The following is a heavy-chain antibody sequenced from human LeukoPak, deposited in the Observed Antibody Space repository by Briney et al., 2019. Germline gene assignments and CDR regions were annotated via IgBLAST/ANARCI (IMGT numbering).Heavy chain of an antibody. CDR2: IIPILGIA. J-gene: IGHJ6*02. D-gene: IGHD3-3*01. CDR1: GGTFSSYA. Sequence: EASVKVSCKASGGTFSSYAISWVRQAPGQGLEWMGRIIPILGIANYAQKFQGRVTITADKSTSTAYMELSSLRSEDTAVYYCARAGTYDFWSGYYPNYYYYGMDVWGQGTTVTVSS. V-gene: IGHV1-69*04. CDR3: ARAGTYDFWSGYYPNYYYYGMDV.